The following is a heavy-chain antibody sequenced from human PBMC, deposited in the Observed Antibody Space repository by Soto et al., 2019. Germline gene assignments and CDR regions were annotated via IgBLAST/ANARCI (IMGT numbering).Heavy chain of an antibody. D-gene: IGHD3-3*01. J-gene: IGHJ6*02. CDR3: AKDPLNYDFWSGYPLEYYYGMDV. V-gene: IGHV3-30*18. Sequence: GGSLRLSCAASGFTFGSYGMHWVRQAPGKGLEWVAVISYDGSNKYYADSVKGRFTISRDNSKNTLYLQMNSLRAEDTAVYYCAKDPLNYDFWSGYPLEYYYGMDVWGQGTTVTVSS. CDR1: GFTFGSYG. CDR2: ISYDGSNK.